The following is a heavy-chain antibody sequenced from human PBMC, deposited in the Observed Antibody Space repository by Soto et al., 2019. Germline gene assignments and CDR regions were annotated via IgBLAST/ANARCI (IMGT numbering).Heavy chain of an antibody. J-gene: IGHJ4*02. CDR1: GYTFTSYA. D-gene: IGHD2-21*02. Sequence: QVQLVQSGAEEKKAGASVKVSCKASGYTFTSYAMHWVRQAPGQRLEWMGWINAGNGNTKYSQKFQGRVTITRDTSASTAYMELSSLRYEDTAVYYCARSIVVVTALDYWGQGPLVTVSS. V-gene: IGHV1-3*05. CDR2: INAGNGNT. CDR3: ARSIVVVTALDY.